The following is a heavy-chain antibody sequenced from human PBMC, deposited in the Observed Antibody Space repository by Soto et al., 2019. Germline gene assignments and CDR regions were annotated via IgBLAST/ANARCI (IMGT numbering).Heavy chain of an antibody. Sequence: PSETLSLTCTVSGDSVSSGSYYWSWIRQPPGKGLEWIGYIYYSGSTNYNPSLKSRVTISVDTSKNQYSLKLSSVTAADTAVYYCARSATTRTRWFDPWGQGSLVTVSS. D-gene: IGHD1-1*01. CDR2: IYYSGST. CDR3: ARSATTRTRWFDP. J-gene: IGHJ5*02. CDR1: GDSVSSGSYY. V-gene: IGHV4-61*01.